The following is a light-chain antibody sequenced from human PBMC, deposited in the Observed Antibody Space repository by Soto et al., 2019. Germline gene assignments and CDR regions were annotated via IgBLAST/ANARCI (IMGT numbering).Light chain of an antibody. CDR3: QQYGSSPPWT. J-gene: IGKJ1*01. Sequence: EIVLTQSPGTLSLSPVGRATLSCRASQSVSTNQLAWYQQKPGQAPRLLIYGASSRATGIADRFSGSGSGTDFTLTISRLEPEDFAVYYCQQYGSSPPWTFGQGTKVDIK. CDR2: GAS. V-gene: IGKV3-20*01. CDR1: QSVSTNQ.